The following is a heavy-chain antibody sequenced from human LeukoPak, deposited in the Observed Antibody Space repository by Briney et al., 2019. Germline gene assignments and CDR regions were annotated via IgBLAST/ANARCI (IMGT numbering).Heavy chain of an antibody. Sequence: AASVKVSCKVSRYTLTELSMHWVRQAPGKGLEWMGGFDPEDGETIYAQKFQGRVTMTEDTSTDTAYMELSSLRSEDTAVYYCATSNGYSYGTSNWGQGTLVTVSS. J-gene: IGHJ4*02. D-gene: IGHD5-18*01. CDR2: FDPEDGET. CDR3: ATSNGYSYGTSN. V-gene: IGHV1-24*01. CDR1: RYTLTELS.